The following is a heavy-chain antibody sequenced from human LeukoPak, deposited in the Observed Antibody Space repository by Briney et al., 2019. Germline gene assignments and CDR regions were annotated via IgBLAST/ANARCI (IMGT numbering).Heavy chain of an antibody. CDR3: QGGGTVFDY. D-gene: IGHD2-15*01. Sequence: HPGGSLRLSCEASGLTFSSYGMSWVRQAPGKGLQWVSAITGDGTTTYYADSVKGRFTISRDNSKNMLYLQMSSLRAEDTAVYYCQGGGTVFDYWGQGTLVTVSS. CDR1: GLTFSSYG. V-gene: IGHV3-23*01. CDR2: ITGDGTTT. J-gene: IGHJ4*02.